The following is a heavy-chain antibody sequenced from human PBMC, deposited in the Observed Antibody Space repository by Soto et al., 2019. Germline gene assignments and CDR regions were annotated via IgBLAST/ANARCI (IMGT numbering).Heavy chain of an antibody. J-gene: IGHJ4*02. CDR1: GFNFSDHY. CDR2: ISGSSRYT. Sequence: GGSLRLSCAASGFNFSDHYMNWIRQAPGKGLEWVSYISGSSRYTNFADSVKGRFTISRDNAKNSLYLQMNSLRAEDTAVYYCARHTSGWHYYDYWGQGTPITVSS. CDR3: ARHTSGWHYYDY. D-gene: IGHD6-19*01. V-gene: IGHV3-11*06.